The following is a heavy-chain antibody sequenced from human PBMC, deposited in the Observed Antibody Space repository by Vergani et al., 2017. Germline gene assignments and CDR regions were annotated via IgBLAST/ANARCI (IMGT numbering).Heavy chain of an antibody. CDR1: GGFISSGGYY. Sequence: QVQLQESGPGLVKPSQTLSLTCPVSGGFISSGGYYWGWIRQHPGKGLEWIGYIYYSGSTYYNPSLKSRVTISVDTSKNQFSLKLSAVTAADTAVYYCARNVWFGELYYWGQGTLVTVSS. V-gene: IGHV4-31*03. D-gene: IGHD3-10*01. CDR3: ARNVWFGELYY. J-gene: IGHJ4*02. CDR2: IYYSGST.